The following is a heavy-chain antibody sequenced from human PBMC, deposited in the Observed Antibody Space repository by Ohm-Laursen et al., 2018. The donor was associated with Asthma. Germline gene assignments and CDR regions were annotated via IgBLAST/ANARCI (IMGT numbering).Heavy chain of an antibody. Sequence: SLRLSCAASGFTLSDYFMHWVRQRPGGGLDWISHLFPDGRHTNYADSVKGRFTISRDDAKNTLYLQMNSLRADDSALYYCARGNLEGLQWGQGTLVTVSS. CDR1: GFTLSDYF. CDR3: ARGNLEGLQ. J-gene: IGHJ4*02. CDR2: LFPDGRHT. D-gene: IGHD5-24*01. V-gene: IGHV3-74*01.